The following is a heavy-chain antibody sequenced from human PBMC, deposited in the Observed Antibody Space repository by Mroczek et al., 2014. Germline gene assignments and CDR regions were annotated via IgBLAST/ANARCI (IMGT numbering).Heavy chain of an antibody. CDR2: ISSSGSTI. V-gene: IGHV3-11*01. D-gene: IGHD3-22*01. Sequence: QVQLVQSGGGLVKPGGSLRLSCAASGFTFSDYYMSWIRQAPGKGLEWVSYISSSGSTIYYADSVKGRFTISRDNAKNSLYLQMNSLRAEDTAVYYCARDTHFEDYYDISGYRGRGPEVDYWGQGTLVTVSS. CDR1: GFTFSDYY. J-gene: IGHJ4*02. CDR3: ARDTHFEDYYDISGYRGRGPEVDY.